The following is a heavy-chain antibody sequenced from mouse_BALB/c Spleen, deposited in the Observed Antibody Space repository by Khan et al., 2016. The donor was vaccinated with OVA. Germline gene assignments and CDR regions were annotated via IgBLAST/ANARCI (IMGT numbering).Heavy chain of an antibody. CDR3: ARIYGGDCDY. CDR1: GYSITSDYA. Sequence: EVELVESGPGLVKPSQSLSLTCTVTGYSITSDYAWNWIRQFPGNKLEWMGHISYSGNTKYNPSLKSRISITRDTSKNQFFLQLNSVTTEDTATDYCARIYGGDCDYWGQGTTLTVSS. J-gene: IGHJ2*01. V-gene: IGHV3-2*02. D-gene: IGHD1-1*01. CDR2: ISYSGNT.